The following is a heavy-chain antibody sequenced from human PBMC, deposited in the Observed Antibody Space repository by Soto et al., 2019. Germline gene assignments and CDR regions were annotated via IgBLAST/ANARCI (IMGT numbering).Heavy chain of an antibody. CDR3: ARDSSDGYNPFDY. J-gene: IGHJ4*02. V-gene: IGHV1-69*13. CDR1: GGTFSSYA. CDR2: IIPIFGTA. Sequence: GASVKVSCKASGGTFSSYAISWVRQAPGQGLEWMGGIIPIFGTANYAQKFQGRVTITADESTSTAYMELSSLRSEDTAVYYCARDSSDGYNPFDYWGQGTLVTVSS. D-gene: IGHD5-12*01.